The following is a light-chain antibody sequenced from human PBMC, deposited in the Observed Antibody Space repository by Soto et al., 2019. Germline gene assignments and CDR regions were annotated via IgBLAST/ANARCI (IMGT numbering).Light chain of an antibody. Sequence: EIVMTQSPATLSVSPGERATLYCRASHSVRSSLAWYQQKPGQAPRLLIHGASTRATGIPGRFSGSGSGTEFTLIISSLQSEDFAVYYCQQYNEWPETFGHGTRVEIK. J-gene: IGKJ1*01. V-gene: IGKV3-15*01. CDR1: HSVRSS. CDR2: GAS. CDR3: QQYNEWPET.